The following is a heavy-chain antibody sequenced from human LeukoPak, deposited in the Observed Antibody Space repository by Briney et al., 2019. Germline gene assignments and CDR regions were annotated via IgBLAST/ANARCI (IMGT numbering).Heavy chain of an antibody. CDR2: ISTDARTI. J-gene: IGHJ4*02. D-gene: IGHD3-3*01. CDR1: GFAFSTNW. CDR3: ARDQFLAPEGYFDY. Sequence: GGSLRLSCAASGFAFSTNWMHWVRQAPGKGLVWVSHISTDARTITYADFVKGRFTISRDNAKNTLYLQMNSLRAEDTAVYYCARDQFLAPEGYFDYWGQGTLVTVSS. V-gene: IGHV3-74*01.